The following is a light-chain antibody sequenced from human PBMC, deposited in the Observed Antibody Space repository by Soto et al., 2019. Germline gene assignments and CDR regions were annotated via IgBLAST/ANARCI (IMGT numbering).Light chain of an antibody. CDR1: SSNIGTNT. J-gene: IGLJ2*01. Sequence: VLTQPPSASGTPGQRVTISCSGSSSNIGTNTVIWYQQLPGAAPKLLIYSDNQRPSGVPDRFSGSKSGTSASLAISGLQSEDEADYYCAAWDVSLVVFGGGTKVTVL. CDR3: AAWDVSLVV. CDR2: SDN. V-gene: IGLV1-44*01.